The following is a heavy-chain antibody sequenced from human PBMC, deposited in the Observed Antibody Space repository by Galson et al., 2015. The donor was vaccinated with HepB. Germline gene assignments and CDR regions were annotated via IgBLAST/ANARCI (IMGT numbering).Heavy chain of an antibody. CDR2: ISDDGSNK. J-gene: IGHJ4*02. D-gene: IGHD4/OR15-4a*01. Sequence: SLRLSCAASGFTFSTYGMHWVRQAPGKGLEWVAVISDDGSNKHYADSVKGRFTISRDNSKNTLYLQMNSLRAEDTAVYYCASGRWWGIDDYWGQGTLVTVSS. CDR1: GFTFSTYG. V-gene: IGHV3-30*03. CDR3: ASGRWWGIDDY.